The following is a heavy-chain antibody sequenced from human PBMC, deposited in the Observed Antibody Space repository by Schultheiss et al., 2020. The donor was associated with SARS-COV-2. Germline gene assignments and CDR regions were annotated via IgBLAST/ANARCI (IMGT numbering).Heavy chain of an antibody. CDR3: ARDLESAYQLLYRDYYYYGMDV. J-gene: IGHJ6*02. CDR2: ISSSSSTI. CDR1: GFTFSSYS. V-gene: IGHV3-48*02. D-gene: IGHD2-2*02. Sequence: GGSLRLSCAASGFTFSSYSMNWVRQAPGKGLEWVSYISSSSSTIYYADSVKGRFTISRDNAKNSLYLQMNSLRDEDTAVYYCARDLESAYQLLYRDYYYYGMDVWGQGTTVTVFS.